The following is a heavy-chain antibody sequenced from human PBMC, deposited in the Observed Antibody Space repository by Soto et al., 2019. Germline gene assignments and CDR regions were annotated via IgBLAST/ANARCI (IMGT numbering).Heavy chain of an antibody. J-gene: IGHJ4*02. CDR1: GFTLSSYA. D-gene: IGHD6-13*01. Sequence: EVQLLESGGGLVQPGGSLRLSCAASGFTLSSYAMSWVRQAPGKGLEWVSAISGSGGSTYYADSVKGRFTISRDNSKNTLYLHMNSLRAEDTAVYYCEKDRGIAAPTLDYWGQGTLVTVSS. CDR3: EKDRGIAAPTLDY. V-gene: IGHV3-23*01. CDR2: ISGSGGST.